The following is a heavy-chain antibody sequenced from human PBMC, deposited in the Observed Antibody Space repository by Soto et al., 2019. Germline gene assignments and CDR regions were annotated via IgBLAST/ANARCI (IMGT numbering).Heavy chain of an antibody. CDR1: GGSISSGGYY. CDR2: IYYSGST. J-gene: IGHJ3*02. V-gene: IGHV4-31*03. CDR3: ARGYDFWSGYYPTKGDAFDI. D-gene: IGHD3-3*01. Sequence: QVQLQESGPGLVKPSQTLSLTCTVSGGSISSGGYYWSWIRQHPGKGLEWIGYIYYSGSTYYNPSLKSRVTISVDTSKNQFSLKLSSVTAADTAVYYCARGYDFWSGYYPTKGDAFDIWGQGTMVTVSS.